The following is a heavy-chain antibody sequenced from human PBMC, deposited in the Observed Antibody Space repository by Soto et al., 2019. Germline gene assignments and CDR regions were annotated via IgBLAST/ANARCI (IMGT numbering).Heavy chain of an antibody. J-gene: IGHJ4*02. D-gene: IGHD2-8*01. CDR1: GFTFRTYA. V-gene: IGHV3-23*01. Sequence: EVQLLESGGGLVQPRGSLRLSCAASGFTFRTYAMSWVRQAPGKGLEWVSGLFGNGGGISYADSVKGRFTISRDNSNNMLYLQMRSLRVEDTAVYYCAKDRQPDGLWPFDHWGQGTLVTVSS. CDR2: LFGNGGGI. CDR3: AKDRQPDGLWPFDH.